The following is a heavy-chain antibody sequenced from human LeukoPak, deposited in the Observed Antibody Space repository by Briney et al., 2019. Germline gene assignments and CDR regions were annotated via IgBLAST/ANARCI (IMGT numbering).Heavy chain of an antibody. V-gene: IGHV4-38-2*01. Sequence: PSETLSLTCAVSGYPISSGYYWGWIPQPPGKGLECIGSISYSGSTNYNPSLKNRVTISADTSKNQFSLKLSSVTAADTAVSYCARHKVSQWELRGYYFDYWGQGTLVTVSS. J-gene: IGHJ4*02. CDR2: ISYSGST. CDR3: ARHKVSQWELRGYYFDY. D-gene: IGHD1-26*01. CDR1: GYPISSGYY.